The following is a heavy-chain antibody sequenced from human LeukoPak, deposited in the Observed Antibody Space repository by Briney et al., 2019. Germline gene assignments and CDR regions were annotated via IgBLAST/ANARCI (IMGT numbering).Heavy chain of an antibody. CDR1: GYTFTVYY. CDR2: INPNSGGT. D-gene: IGHD6-13*01. V-gene: IGHV1-2*02. CDR3: ARAFSSSWYGPGDC. J-gene: IGHJ4*02. Sequence: ASVKVSCKASGYTFTVYYIHWVPQAPGQGLEWMGWINPNSGGTNYAQNFQGRVTMTRDTSISTAYMELSRLRSDHTAVYYCARAFSSSWYGPGDCWGQGTLVTVSS.